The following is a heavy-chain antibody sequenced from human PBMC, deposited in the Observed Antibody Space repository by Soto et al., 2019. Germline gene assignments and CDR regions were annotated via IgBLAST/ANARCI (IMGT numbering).Heavy chain of an antibody. CDR1: GYSISSSNW. CDR3: ARREIQGPIDD. CDR2: IYYSGTT. D-gene: IGHD1-26*01. J-gene: IGHJ4*02. Sequence: PSETLSLTCAVSGYSISSSNWWGWIRQPPGKGLEWIGYIYYSGTTYYNPSLKSRVTMSVDTSKNQFSLKLTSVTAVDTAVYYCARREIQGPIDDRGQGTLVTGSS. V-gene: IGHV4-28*01.